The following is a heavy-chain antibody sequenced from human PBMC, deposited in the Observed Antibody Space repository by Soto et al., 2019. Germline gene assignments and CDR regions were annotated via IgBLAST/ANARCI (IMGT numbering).Heavy chain of an antibody. Sequence: GGSLRLSCAASGFTFSSYAMSWVRQAPGKGLEWVSAISGSGGSTYYADSVKGRFTISRDKSKNSLYLQMNSLRAEDTGVYSCETAFASGTCYYCYGMDVWGQGTTVTVSS. J-gene: IGHJ6*02. CDR1: GFTFSSYA. CDR2: ISGSGGST. CDR3: ETAFASGTCYYCYGMDV. V-gene: IGHV3-23*01. D-gene: IGHD1-26*01.